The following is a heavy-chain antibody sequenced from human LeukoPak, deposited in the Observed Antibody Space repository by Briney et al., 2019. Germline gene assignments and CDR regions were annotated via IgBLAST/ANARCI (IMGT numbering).Heavy chain of an antibody. D-gene: IGHD5-18*01. Sequence: HWASVKVSCKASGYTFTGYYLHWVRQAPGQGLEWMGWINPNSGGTNYAQKFQGRVTMTGDTSISTAYMELSRLSSDDTAIYFCAGRPDTAIVPIFDYWGQGTLVTVSS. J-gene: IGHJ4*02. CDR2: INPNSGGT. CDR1: GYTFTGYY. CDR3: AGRPDTAIVPIFDY. V-gene: IGHV1-2*02.